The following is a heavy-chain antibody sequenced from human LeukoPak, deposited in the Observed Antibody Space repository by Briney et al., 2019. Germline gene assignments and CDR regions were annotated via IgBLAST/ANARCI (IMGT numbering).Heavy chain of an antibody. CDR2: ISYSGST. V-gene: IGHV4-31*03. J-gene: IGHJ4*02. D-gene: IGHD4-23*01. CDR3: AREAKTTVVTPGPCV. Sequence: PSETLSLTCSVSGGSIRSDSSFWNWIRQHPGKGLEWIGYISYSGSTYYNPSLKSRVTISRDTSKNQFSLKLSSVTAADTAVYYCAREAKTTVVTPGPCVWGQGTLVTVSS. CDR1: GGSIRSDSSF.